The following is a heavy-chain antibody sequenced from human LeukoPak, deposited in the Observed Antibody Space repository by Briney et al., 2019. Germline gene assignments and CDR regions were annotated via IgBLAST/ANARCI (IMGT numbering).Heavy chain of an antibody. CDR1: GFTFSRYW. V-gene: IGHV3-23*01. CDR2: ISGSGGST. D-gene: IGHD6-13*01. Sequence: GGSLRLSCAASGFTFSRYWMSWVRQAPGKGLEWVSAISGSGGSTYYADSVKGRFTISRDNSKNTLYLQMNSLRAEDTAVYYCANSIAAAGTFDYWGQGTLVTVSS. CDR3: ANSIAAAGTFDY. J-gene: IGHJ4*02.